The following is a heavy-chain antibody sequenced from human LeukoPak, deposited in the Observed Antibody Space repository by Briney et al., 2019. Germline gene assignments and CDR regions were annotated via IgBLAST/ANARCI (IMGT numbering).Heavy chain of an antibody. J-gene: IGHJ3*02. CDR1: GFTFSSYW. CDR2: IKQDGSEK. V-gene: IGHV3-7*01. Sequence: PGGSLRLSCAASGFTFSSYWMSWVRQAPGKGLEWVANIKQDGSEKYYVDSVKGRFTISRDNAKNSLYLQMNSLRAEDTAVYYCARWDWHRGYAFDIWGQGTMVTVSS. CDR3: ARWDWHRGYAFDI. D-gene: IGHD3/OR15-3a*01.